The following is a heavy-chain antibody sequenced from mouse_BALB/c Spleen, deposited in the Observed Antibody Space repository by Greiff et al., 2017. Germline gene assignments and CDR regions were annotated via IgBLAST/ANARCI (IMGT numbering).Heavy chain of an antibody. J-gene: IGHJ1*01. Sequence: EVQRVESGGGLVQPGGSLKLSCAASGFDFSRYWMSWVRQAPGKGLEWIGEINPDSSTINYTPSLKDKFIISRDNAKNTLYLQMSKVRSEDTALYYCARPKLFVYYGSSYWYFDVWGAGTTVTVSS. CDR1: GFDFSRYW. V-gene: IGHV4-1*02. CDR2: INPDSSTI. CDR3: ARPKLFVYYGSSYWYFDV. D-gene: IGHD1-1*01.